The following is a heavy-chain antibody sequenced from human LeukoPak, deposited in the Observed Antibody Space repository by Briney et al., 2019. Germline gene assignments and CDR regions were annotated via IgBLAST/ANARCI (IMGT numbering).Heavy chain of an antibody. J-gene: IGHJ5*02. Sequence: ASVKVSCKASGYTFTGYYMHWVRQAPGQGLEWMGYINPKDGGTKYAQRFQDRVTKTRDTSINTAYMELSSLRSDDTAVYYCARDRPHQQLMPWGQGTLVTVSS. V-gene: IGHV1-2*02. CDR1: GYTFTGYY. CDR3: ARDRPHQQLMP. D-gene: IGHD4-11*01. CDR2: INPKDGGT.